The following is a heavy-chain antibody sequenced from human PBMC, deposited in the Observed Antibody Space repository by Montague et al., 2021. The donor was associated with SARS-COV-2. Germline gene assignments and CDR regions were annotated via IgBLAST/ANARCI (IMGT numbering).Heavy chain of an antibody. J-gene: IGHJ3*02. CDR2: IYYSGST. CDR3: ARRGRKLLPVATTIGGFDI. CDR1: GGSISSSSYY. V-gene: IGHV4-39*01. D-gene: IGHD5-12*01. Sequence: SETLSLTCTVSGGSISSSSYYWGWIRQPPGKGLEWIGSIYYSGSTYSNPSLRSRVTISVDTSKNQFSLKLSSVTAADTAVYYCARRGRKLLPVATTIGGFDIWGQGTMVTVSS.